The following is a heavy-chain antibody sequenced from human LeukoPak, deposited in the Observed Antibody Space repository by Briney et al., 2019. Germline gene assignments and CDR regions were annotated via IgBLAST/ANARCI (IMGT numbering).Heavy chain of an antibody. V-gene: IGHV3-23*01. J-gene: IGHJ4*02. CDR2: TSSSDAGT. D-gene: IGHD2-21*01. Sequence: GRSLRLSCVASGFTFRNYGNYAMSWVRQTPGKGLEWVAATSSSDAGTYHADSVRGRFTISRDNSKNTLYLQMNSLRAEDAAVYFCAKAPVTSCRGAYCYPFDSWGQGTLVTVSS. CDR3: AKAPVTSCRGAYCYPFDS. CDR1: GFTFRNYGNYA.